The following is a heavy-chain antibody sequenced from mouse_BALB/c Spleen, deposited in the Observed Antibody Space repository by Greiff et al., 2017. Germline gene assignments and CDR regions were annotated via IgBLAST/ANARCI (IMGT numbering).Heavy chain of an antibody. Sequence: VQVVESGPGLVAPSQSLSITCTVSGFSLTSYGVHWVRQPPGKGLEWLGVIWAGGSTNYNSALMSRLSISKDNSKSQVFLKMNSLQTDDTAMYYCARHYYGSLYAMDYWGQGTSVTVSS. CDR1: GFSLTSYG. CDR2: IWAGGST. J-gene: IGHJ4*01. V-gene: IGHV2-9*02. CDR3: ARHYYGSLYAMDY. D-gene: IGHD1-2*01.